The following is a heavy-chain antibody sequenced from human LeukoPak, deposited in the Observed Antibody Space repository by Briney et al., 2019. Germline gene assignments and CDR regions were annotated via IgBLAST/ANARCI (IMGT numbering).Heavy chain of an antibody. D-gene: IGHD3-3*01. CDR3: ARSARITIFGVVISNWFDP. CDR1: GYTFTGYY. J-gene: IGHJ5*02. V-gene: IGHV1-2*02. CDR2: INPNSGGT. Sequence: GASVKVSCKASGYTFTGYYMHWVRQAPGQGLEWMGWINPNSGGTNYAQKFQGRVTMTRDTSISTAYMELSRLRSDDTAVYYCARSARITIFGVVISNWFDPWGQGTLVTVSS.